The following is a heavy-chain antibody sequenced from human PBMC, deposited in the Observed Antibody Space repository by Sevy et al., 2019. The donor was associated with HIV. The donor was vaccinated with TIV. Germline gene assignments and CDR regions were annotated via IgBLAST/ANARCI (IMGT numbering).Heavy chain of an antibody. CDR1: GFIFSNSW. CDR2: IKPDGSDN. V-gene: IGHV3-7*01. J-gene: IGHJ4*02. CDR3: GKGGGGH. Sequence: GGSLRLSCAASGFIFSNSWMGWVRQAPGRGLECVAAIKPDGSDNYYVDSVKGRFIVSRANAKNSLFLQMNSLRDEDTAVYYGGKGGGGHWGQGALVTVSS. D-gene: IGHD3-16*01.